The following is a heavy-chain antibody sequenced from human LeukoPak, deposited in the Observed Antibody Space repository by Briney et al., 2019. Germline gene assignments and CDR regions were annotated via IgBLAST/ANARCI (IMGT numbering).Heavy chain of an antibody. V-gene: IGHV3-11*05. Sequence: GGSLRLSCAASGFSFSDYYMSWIRQAPGKGLEWVSYISSSSSYTKDADSVKGRFTISRDNSKNTLYLQMNSLRAEDTAVYYCAKDWVVPAAIVNAFDIWGQGTMVTVSS. CDR2: ISSSSSYT. D-gene: IGHD2-2*01. CDR1: GFSFSDYY. CDR3: AKDWVVPAAIVNAFDI. J-gene: IGHJ3*02.